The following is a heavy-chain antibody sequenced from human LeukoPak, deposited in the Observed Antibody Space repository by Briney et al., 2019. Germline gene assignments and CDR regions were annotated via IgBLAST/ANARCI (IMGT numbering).Heavy chain of an antibody. J-gene: IGHJ4*02. D-gene: IGHD1-26*01. V-gene: IGHV3-9*01. CDR3: ASYSGSYYAFDY. CDR1: GFTFDDYA. CDR2: ISWNSVSI. Sequence: GGSLRLSCAASGFTFDDYAMHWVRQAPGKGLEWVSGISWNSVSIGYADSVKGRFTISRDNAKNSLYLQMNSLRAEDTALYYCASYSGSYYAFDYWGQGTLVTVSS.